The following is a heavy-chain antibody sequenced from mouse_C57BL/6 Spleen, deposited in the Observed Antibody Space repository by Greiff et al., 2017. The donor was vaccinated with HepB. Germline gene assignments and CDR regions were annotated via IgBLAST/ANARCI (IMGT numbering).Heavy chain of an antibody. CDR1: GYSITSGYY. J-gene: IGHJ1*03. CDR3: ARLGWLLRRYFDV. Sequence: EVQRVESGPGLVKPSQSLSLTCSVTGYSITSGYYWNWIRQFPGNKLEWMGYISYDGSNNYNPSLKNRISITRDTSKNQFFLKLNSVTTEDTATYYCARLGWLLRRYFDVWGTGTTVTVSS. V-gene: IGHV3-6*01. D-gene: IGHD2-3*01. CDR2: ISYDGSN.